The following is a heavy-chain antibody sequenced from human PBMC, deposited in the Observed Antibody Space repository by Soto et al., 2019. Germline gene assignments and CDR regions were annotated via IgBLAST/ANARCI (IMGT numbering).Heavy chain of an antibody. V-gene: IGHV4-38-2*01. Sequence: PSETLSLTCAVSASSISSAYFWGWIRQPPGKGLEWIATIFHTGGTYYNPSLKSRVTISVDTSNNQFSLRLNSVTAADTALYFCARTWLAGGTPADAFDIWGQGTTVTVSS. CDR1: ASSISSAYF. D-gene: IGHD2-15*01. CDR2: IFHTGGT. CDR3: ARTWLAGGTPADAFDI. J-gene: IGHJ3*02.